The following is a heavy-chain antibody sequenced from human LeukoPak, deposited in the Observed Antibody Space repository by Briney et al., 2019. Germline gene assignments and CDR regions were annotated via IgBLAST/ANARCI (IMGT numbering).Heavy chain of an antibody. V-gene: IGHV3-7*01. D-gene: IGHD4-17*01. CDR3: ARGVTNPHYYYMDV. CDR2: IKQDGSEK. J-gene: IGHJ6*03. Sequence: PGGSLRLSCAASGFTFSSYWMSWVRQAPGKGLEWVANIKQDGSEKYYVDSVKGRFTISRDNAKNSLYLQMNSLRAEDTAVYYCARGVTNPHYYYMDVWGKGTTVTVSS. CDR1: GFTFSSYW.